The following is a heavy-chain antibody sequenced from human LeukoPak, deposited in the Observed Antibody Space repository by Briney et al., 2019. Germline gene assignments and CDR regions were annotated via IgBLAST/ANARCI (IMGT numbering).Heavy chain of an antibody. CDR1: GFTFSSYS. CDR2: ISSSSSYI. V-gene: IGHV3-21*03. CDR3: TTDAGP. J-gene: IGHJ5*02. Sequence: GGSLRLSCAASGFTFSSYSMNWVRQAPGKGLEWVSSISSSSSYIYYADSVKGRFTISRDDSKNTLYLQMNSLKTEDTAVYYCTTDAGPWGQGTLVTVSS.